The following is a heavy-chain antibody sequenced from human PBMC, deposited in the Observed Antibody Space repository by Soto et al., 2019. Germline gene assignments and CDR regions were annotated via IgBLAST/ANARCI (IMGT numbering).Heavy chain of an antibody. V-gene: IGHV3-74*01. D-gene: IGHD3-3*01. Sequence: GGSLRLSCAASGFTFSSYWMHWVRQAPGKGLVWVSRINSDGSSTSYADSVKGRFTISRDNAKNTLYLQMNSLRAEDTAVYYCARGSRLTLRFLEWLSNWFDPWGQGTLVTVSS. CDR1: GFTFSSYW. CDR2: INSDGSST. CDR3: ARGSRLTLRFLEWLSNWFDP. J-gene: IGHJ5*02.